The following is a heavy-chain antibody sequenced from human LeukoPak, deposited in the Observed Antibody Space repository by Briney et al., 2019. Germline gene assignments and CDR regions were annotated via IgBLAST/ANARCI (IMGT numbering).Heavy chain of an antibody. J-gene: IGHJ5*02. Sequence: GGSLRLSCEAFGFTFSDYKMHWVRQAPGKGLEWVAIMSFNGTTQYYADSVKGRFTVSRDNSKNTLYLQMNNLRTEDTAVYYCASGDDCSGGTCYKNSWFDPWGQGTLVTVSS. V-gene: IGHV3-30*04. CDR1: GFTFSDYK. D-gene: IGHD2-15*01. CDR2: MSFNGTTQ. CDR3: ASGDDCSGGTCYKNSWFDP.